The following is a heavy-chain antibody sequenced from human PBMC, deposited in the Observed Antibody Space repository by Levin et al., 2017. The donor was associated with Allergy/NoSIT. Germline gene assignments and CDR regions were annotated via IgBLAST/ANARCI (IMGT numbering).Heavy chain of an antibody. CDR3: ARGEEDSSSSYAFDI. Sequence: GESLKISCAASGFTFSSYWMSWVRQAPGKGLEWVANIKQDGSEKYYVDSVKGRFTISRDNAKNSLYLQMNSLRAEDTAVYYCARGEEDSSSSYAFDIWGQGTMVTVSS. CDR1: GFTFSSYW. J-gene: IGHJ3*02. V-gene: IGHV3-7*01. D-gene: IGHD6-6*01. CDR2: IKQDGSEK.